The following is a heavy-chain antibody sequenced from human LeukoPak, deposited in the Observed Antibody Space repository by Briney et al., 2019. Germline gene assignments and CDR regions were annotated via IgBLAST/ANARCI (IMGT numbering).Heavy chain of an antibody. Sequence: APVKVSCKAFRYTFTSYGISSVRQAPGQGLEWMGWISAYNGNTNYAQKLQGRVTMTTDTSTSTAYMELRSLRSDDTAVYYCARDRLFVVVVAAAPVSPRNWCDPWGQGTLVTVSS. CDR1: RYTFTSYG. D-gene: IGHD2-15*01. CDR2: ISAYNGNT. J-gene: IGHJ5*02. V-gene: IGHV1-18*01. CDR3: ARDRLFVVVVAAAPVSPRNWCDP.